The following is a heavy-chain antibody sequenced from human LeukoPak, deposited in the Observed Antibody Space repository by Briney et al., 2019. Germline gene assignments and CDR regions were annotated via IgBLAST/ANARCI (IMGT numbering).Heavy chain of an antibody. Sequence: GGTLRLSCAGSGFPFSSHGMNWVRQAPGKGLEWVANIKQDGSEKYYVDSVKGRFTISRDNAKNSLYLQMNSLRAEDTAVYYCARAITMIVVQYYFDYWGQGTLVTVSS. J-gene: IGHJ4*02. CDR3: ARAITMIVVQYYFDY. CDR1: GFPFSSHG. CDR2: IKQDGSEK. D-gene: IGHD3-22*01. V-gene: IGHV3-7*01.